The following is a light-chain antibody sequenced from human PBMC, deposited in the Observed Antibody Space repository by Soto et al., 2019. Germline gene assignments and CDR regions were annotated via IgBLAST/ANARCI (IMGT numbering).Light chain of an antibody. CDR2: DVS. Sequence: QSALTQPASVSGSPGQSITISCTGTSSDVGGYNFVSWYQHHPAKAPKLMIYDVSNRPSGVSNRFSGYKSGNTASLTISGLQAEDEAHYYCSSFTSSDTLVVFGGGTKVTVL. CDR1: SSDVGGYNF. CDR3: SSFTSSDTLVV. V-gene: IGLV2-14*03. J-gene: IGLJ2*01.